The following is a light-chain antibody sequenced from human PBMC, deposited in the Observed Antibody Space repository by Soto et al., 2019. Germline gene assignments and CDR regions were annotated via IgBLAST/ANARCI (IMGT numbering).Light chain of an antibody. J-gene: IGKJ1*01. V-gene: IGKV3-20*01. Sequence: DIVLTQYPATLSVSPGERATLSCMASQSVSNNYLAWYQQKPGQAPRLLIYGASNRATGIPDRFSGSGSGTDFTLTISRLEPEDFAVYYCQQYCSSGTFGQGTKV. CDR1: QSVSNNY. CDR2: GAS. CDR3: QQYCSSGT.